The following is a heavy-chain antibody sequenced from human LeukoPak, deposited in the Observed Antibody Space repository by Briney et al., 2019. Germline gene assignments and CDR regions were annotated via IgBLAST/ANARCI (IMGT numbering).Heavy chain of an antibody. V-gene: IGHV4-30-2*01. CDR1: GDSITTGGYY. CDR3: ARLPVIVGAALEYYYYYMDV. D-gene: IGHD1-26*01. J-gene: IGHJ6*03. Sequence: SETLSLTCTVSGDSITTGGYYWSWIRQPPGKGLEWMGYIHQSGDTYSNPSLRSRVTISADRSNNQVSLKLTSVTAADTAVYYCARLPVIVGAALEYYYYYMDVWGQGTTVTVSS. CDR2: IHQSGDT.